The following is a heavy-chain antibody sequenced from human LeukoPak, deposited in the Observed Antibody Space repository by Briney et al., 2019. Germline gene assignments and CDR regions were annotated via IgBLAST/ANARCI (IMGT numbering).Heavy chain of an antibody. CDR2: IYYSGST. J-gene: IGHJ3*02. D-gene: IGHD1-26*01. CDR1: GGSISSSSYY. Sequence: SETLSLTCTVSGGSISSSSYYWGWIRQPPGKGLEWIGSIYYSGSTYYNPSLKSRVTISVDTSKNQFSLKLSSVTAADTAVYYCASYKVIVGATLVPYAFDIWGQGTMVTVSS. V-gene: IGHV4-39*01. CDR3: ASYKVIVGATLVPYAFDI.